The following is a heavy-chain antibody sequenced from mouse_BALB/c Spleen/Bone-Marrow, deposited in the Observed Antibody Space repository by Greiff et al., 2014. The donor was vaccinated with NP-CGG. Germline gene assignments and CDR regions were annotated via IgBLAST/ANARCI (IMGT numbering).Heavy chain of an antibody. CDR1: GYTFTDKW. V-gene: IGHV1-69*01. CDR2: IDTSDSYI. CDR3: ARGGHDFSLDY. D-gene: IGHD2-4*01. J-gene: IGHJ4*01. Sequence: VQRVESGAEFVMPGASVKMSCKASGYTFTDKWMHWVKQRPGQGLEWIGAIDTSDSYINYNQKFKGKASLTVDASSSTAYMHLSSLTSEDSAVYYCARGGHDFSLDYWGQGTSVIVSS.